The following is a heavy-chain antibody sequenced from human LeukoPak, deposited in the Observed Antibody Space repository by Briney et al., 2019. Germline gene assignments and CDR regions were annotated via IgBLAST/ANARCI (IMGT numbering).Heavy chain of an antibody. CDR3: ARGRTRLAAQRALDY. Sequence: SETLSLTCAVYGGSFIGYYWSRIRQPPGKGLEWIGEINHSGSTNYNPSLKSRVTISVDTSKNQFSLKLSSVTAADTAVYYCARGRTRLAAQRALDYWGQGTLVTVSS. D-gene: IGHD2-15*01. J-gene: IGHJ4*02. CDR1: GGSFIGYY. V-gene: IGHV4-34*01. CDR2: INHSGST.